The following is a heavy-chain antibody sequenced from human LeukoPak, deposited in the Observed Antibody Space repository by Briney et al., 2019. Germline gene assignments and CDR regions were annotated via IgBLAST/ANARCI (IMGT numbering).Heavy chain of an antibody. CDR3: AKDPYSGSYGADYYYYMDV. J-gene: IGHJ6*03. D-gene: IGHD1-26*01. CDR2: IRYDGSNK. Sequence: PGGSLRLSCAASGFTFSSYGMHWVRQAPGKGLEWVAFIRYDGSNKYYADSVKGRFTISRDNSKNTLYLQMNSLRAEDTAVYYCAKDPYSGSYGADYYYYMDVWGKGTTVTISS. CDR1: GFTFSSYG. V-gene: IGHV3-30*02.